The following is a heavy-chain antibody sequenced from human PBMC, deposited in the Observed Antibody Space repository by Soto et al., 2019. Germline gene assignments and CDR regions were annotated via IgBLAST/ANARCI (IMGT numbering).Heavy chain of an antibody. D-gene: IGHD3-10*01. CDR3: ARVPPGSGTYFNYYYVMDV. Sequence: QVQLQESGPGLVKPSQTLSLSCTLSGVSISSGNYYWGWIRHSPGKGLEWIAYINYSGSTYWNQSHRGRITMSVDTWKNQFSLKLRSVTAADTAVYYCARVPPGSGTYFNYYYVMDVWGQGTTVTVSS. CDR1: GVSISSGNYY. V-gene: IGHV4-30-4*01. J-gene: IGHJ6*02. CDR2: INYSGST.